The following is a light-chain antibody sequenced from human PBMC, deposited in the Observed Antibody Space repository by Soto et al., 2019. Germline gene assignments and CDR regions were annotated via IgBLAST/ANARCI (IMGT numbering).Light chain of an antibody. J-gene: IGLJ1*01. CDR2: DVS. CDR1: SSDVGGYNY. Sequence: QFALTQPASLSGSPGQSITISCTGTSSDVGGYNYVSWYQQHPGKAPKLMIYDVSNRPSGVSNRFSGSMSGNTASLTISGLKVEDEANYYYSSYTSSSTLVVFGTGTKVTVL. CDR3: SSYTSSSTLVV. V-gene: IGLV2-14*01.